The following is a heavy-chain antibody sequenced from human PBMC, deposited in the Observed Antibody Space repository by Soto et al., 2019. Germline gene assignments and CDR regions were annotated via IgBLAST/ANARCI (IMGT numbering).Heavy chain of an antibody. CDR1: GCSISSYS. Sequence: SETLSHSCTGSGCSISSYSWSWFRQPPGKGLEWIGYIYYSGSTNYNPSLKSRVTISVDTSKNQFSLKLSSVTAADTAVYYCARLGHSGYDYYYGMDVWGQGTTVT. D-gene: IGHD5-12*01. J-gene: IGHJ6*02. CDR2: IYYSGST. V-gene: IGHV4-59*08. CDR3: ARLGHSGYDYYYGMDV.